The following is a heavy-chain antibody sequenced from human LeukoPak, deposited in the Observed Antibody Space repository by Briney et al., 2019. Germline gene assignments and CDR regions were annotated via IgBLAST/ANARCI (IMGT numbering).Heavy chain of an antibody. V-gene: IGHV3-30*18. CDR1: GFTFSSYG. D-gene: IGHD3-22*01. CDR2: ISYDGSNK. CDR3: AKDRSIYYDSSGYYYSSPLDY. J-gene: IGHJ4*02. Sequence: PGGSLRLSCAASGFTFSSYGTHWVRQAPGKGLEWVAVISYDGSNKYYADSVKGRFPISRDNSKNTLYLQMNSLRAEDTAVYYCAKDRSIYYDSSGYYYSSPLDYWGQGTLVTVSS.